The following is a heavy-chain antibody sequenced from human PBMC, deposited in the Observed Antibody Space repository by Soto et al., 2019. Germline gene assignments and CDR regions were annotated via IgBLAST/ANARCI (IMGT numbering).Heavy chain of an antibody. D-gene: IGHD1-26*01. CDR2: INHSGST. J-gene: IGHJ3*02. V-gene: IGHV4-34*01. CDR1: GGSFSGYY. CDR3: ARKELIGTYNI. Sequence: QVQLQQWGAGLLKPSETLSLTCAVYGGSFSGYYWSWIRQPPGKGLEWIGEINHSGSTNYNPSLKSRVTISVDTSKNQFSLKLSSVTAADTVVYYCARKELIGTYNIWGQGTMVTVSS.